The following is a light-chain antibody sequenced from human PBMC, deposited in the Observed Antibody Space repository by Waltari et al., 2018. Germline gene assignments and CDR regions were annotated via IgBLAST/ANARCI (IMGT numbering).Light chain of an antibody. CDR2: EVN. CDR3: SSYAGNNNLI. V-gene: IGLV2-8*01. J-gene: IGLJ2*01. Sequence: QSALTQPPSASASPGQSVPRPCTAPPIDVGGYNYVPWYQQLPGKAPKLNISEVNKRPSGVPDRFSASKSGNTASLTVSGLQTEDEADYFCSSYAGNNNLIFGGGTKLTVL. CDR1: PIDVGGYNY.